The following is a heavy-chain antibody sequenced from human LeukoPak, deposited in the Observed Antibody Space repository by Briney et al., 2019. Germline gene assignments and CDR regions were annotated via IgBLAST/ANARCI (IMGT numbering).Heavy chain of an antibody. V-gene: IGHV3-23*01. Sequence: PGGSLRLSCAASGFTFSSYAMSWVRQAPGKGLEWVTAISGSGGSTYYADSVKGRFTISRDNSKNTLYLQMNSLRAEDTAVYYWAKGPGIAAGLGGRYFQHWGQGTLVTVSS. CDR2: ISGSGGST. J-gene: IGHJ1*01. CDR1: GFTFSSYA. D-gene: IGHD6-13*01. CDR3: AKGPGIAAGLGGRYFQH.